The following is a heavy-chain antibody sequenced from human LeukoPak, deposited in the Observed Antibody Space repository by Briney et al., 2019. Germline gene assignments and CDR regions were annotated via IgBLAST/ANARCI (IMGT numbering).Heavy chain of an antibody. CDR2: INPNSANT. J-gene: IGHJ4*02. CDR3: ASGYSSGDFDY. V-gene: IGHV1-2*02. CDR1: GYTFTGYY. Sequence: ASVKVSCKASGYTFTGYYMHWVRQAPGQGLEWMGWINPNSANTHYAQKFQGRVTMTRDTSINTAYMELSRLRSDDTAVYYCASGYSSGDFDYWGQGTLVTVSS. D-gene: IGHD6-19*01.